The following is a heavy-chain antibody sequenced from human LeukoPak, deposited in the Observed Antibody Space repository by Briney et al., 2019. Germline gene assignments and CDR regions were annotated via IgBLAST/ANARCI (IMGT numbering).Heavy chain of an antibody. D-gene: IGHD3-22*01. Sequence: SETLSLTCAVSGGSISSGGYSWSWIRQPPGKGLEWIGYIYHSGSTYYNPSLKSRVTISVDRSKNQFSLKLSSVTAADTAVYYCARGYYDSSGYYFGYWGQGTLVTVSS. J-gene: IGHJ4*02. CDR1: GGSISSGGYS. CDR3: ARGYYDSSGYYFGY. CDR2: IYHSGST. V-gene: IGHV4-30-2*01.